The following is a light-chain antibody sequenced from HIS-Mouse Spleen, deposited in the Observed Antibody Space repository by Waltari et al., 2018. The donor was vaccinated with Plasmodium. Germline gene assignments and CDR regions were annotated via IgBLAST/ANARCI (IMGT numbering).Light chain of an antibody. J-gene: IGLJ3*02. V-gene: IGLV3-10*01. Sequence: SYELTQPPSVSVSPGQTARITCSGDALPKKYDYWYQQKSGQAPVLGIYEDSKRPSGIPDGVAGSSSGTMSTLTIRWAQVEDEADYYCYSTDSSGNHRVFGGGTKLTVL. CDR3: YSTDSSGNHRV. CDR1: ALPKKY. CDR2: EDS.